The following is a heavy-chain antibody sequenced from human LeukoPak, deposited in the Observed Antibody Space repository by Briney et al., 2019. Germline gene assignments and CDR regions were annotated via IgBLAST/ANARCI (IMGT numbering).Heavy chain of an antibody. CDR2: INTNTGNP. CDR3: ARGGRWLQLSFSDY. V-gene: IGHV7-4-1*02. CDR1: GYTFTSYA. Sequence: ASVKVSCKASGYTFTSYAMNWVRQAPGQGLEWMGWINTNTGNPTYAQGFTGRFVFSLDTSVSTAYLQISSLKAEDTAVYYCARGGRWLQLSFSDYWGQGTLVTVSS. J-gene: IGHJ4*02. D-gene: IGHD5-24*01.